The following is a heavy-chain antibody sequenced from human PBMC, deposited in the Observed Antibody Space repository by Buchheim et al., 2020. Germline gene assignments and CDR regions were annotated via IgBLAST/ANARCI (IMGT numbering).Heavy chain of an antibody. D-gene: IGHD6-6*01. CDR2: ISGSSSPI. J-gene: IGHJ4*02. CDR3: ARDSSSSSDFDY. V-gene: IGHV3-48*02. CDR1: GFTFRSYS. Sequence: EVHLVESGGGLVQPGGSLRLSCEASGFTFRSYSINWVRQAPGKGLEWLSYISGSSSPIHYADSVKGRFTIFRDNAKNSLFLPMNSLRDEDTAVYYCARDSSSSSDFDYWGQGTL.